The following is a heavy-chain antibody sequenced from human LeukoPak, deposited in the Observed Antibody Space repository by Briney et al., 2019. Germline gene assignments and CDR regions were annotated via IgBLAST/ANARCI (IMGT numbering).Heavy chain of an antibody. CDR2: ISYDGTDK. CDR3: AREKEEVGTAYFDV. J-gene: IGHJ4*02. CDR1: GFTFSAFA. V-gene: IGHV3-30-3*01. D-gene: IGHD2-21*02. Sequence: AGGSLRLSCAASGFTFSAFAIHWVRQAPGKGLEWVALISYDGTDKYYADSAKGRFSISRDNAKNSLDLQMNSLRPEDTGVYYYAREKEEVGTAYFDVWGQGTLVAVSS.